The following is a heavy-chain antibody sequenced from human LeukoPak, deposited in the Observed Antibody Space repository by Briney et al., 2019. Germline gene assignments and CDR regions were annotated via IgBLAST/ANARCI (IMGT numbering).Heavy chain of an antibody. D-gene: IGHD4-23*01. CDR2: IYSGGST. J-gene: IGHJ4*02. V-gene: IGHV3-66*04. Sequence: GGSLRLSCAASGFIVSSNYMGWVRQAPGKGLEWVSVIYSGGSTYYAGSVKGRFTISRDNSKNTLYLQMNSLRAEDTAVYYCARQMGYGGTEYYFDYWGQGTLVTVSS. CDR3: ARQMGYGGTEYYFDY. CDR1: GFIVSSNY.